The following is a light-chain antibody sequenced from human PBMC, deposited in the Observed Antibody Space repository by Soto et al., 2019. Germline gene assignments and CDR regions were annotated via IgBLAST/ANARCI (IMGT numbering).Light chain of an antibody. CDR3: PPLNSYPP. J-gene: IGKJ5*01. Sequence: DIEMTQSPSSLSSSVGDRATITCRASQSISSYLNWYQQKPGKDPKILIYAESSLQSGVQSRFSGSGSGTDFTLTISSLQPEDFATYYRPPLNSYPPFGQGTRLEIK. V-gene: IGKV1-39*01. CDR2: AES. CDR1: QSISSY.